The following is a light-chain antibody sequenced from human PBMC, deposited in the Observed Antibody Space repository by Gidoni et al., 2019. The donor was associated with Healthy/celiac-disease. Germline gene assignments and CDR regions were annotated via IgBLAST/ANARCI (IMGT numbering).Light chain of an antibody. V-gene: IGKV3-11*01. CDR2: DAS. Sequence: DIVLTQSPATLSLSPGERATLSCRASQSVSSYLAWYQQKPGQAPRLLIYDASNRATGIPARFSGSGSRTDFTLTINSLEPEDFAVYYCQQRSNWPLTFGRGTKVKIK. CDR1: QSVSSY. J-gene: IGKJ4*01. CDR3: QQRSNWPLT.